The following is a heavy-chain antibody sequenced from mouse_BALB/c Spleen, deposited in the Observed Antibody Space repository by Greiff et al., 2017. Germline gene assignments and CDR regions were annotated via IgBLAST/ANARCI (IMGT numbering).Heavy chain of an antibody. CDR1: GYSITSDYA. V-gene: IGHV3-2*02. D-gene: IGHD1-1*01. Sequence: VQLKESGPGLVKPSQSLSLTCTVTGYSITSDYAWNWIRQFPGNKLEWMGYISYSGSTSYNPSLKSRISITRDTSKNQFFLQLNSVTTEDTATYYCASGYGSSYAMDYWGQGTSVTVSS. J-gene: IGHJ4*01. CDR2: ISYSGST. CDR3: ASGYGSSYAMDY.